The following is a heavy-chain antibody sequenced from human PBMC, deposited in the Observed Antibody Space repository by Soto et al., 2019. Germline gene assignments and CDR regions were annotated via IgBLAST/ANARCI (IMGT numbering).Heavy chain of an antibody. CDR3: ARVGTGYYDSSGSPGAFDI. Sequence: SVKVSCKASGGTFSSYAISWVRQAPGQGLEWMGGIIPIFGTANYAQKFQGRVTITADESTSTAYMELSSLRSEDTAVYYCARVGTGYYDSSGSPGAFDIWGQGTMVTV. CDR1: GGTFSSYA. CDR2: IIPIFGTA. D-gene: IGHD3-22*01. J-gene: IGHJ3*02. V-gene: IGHV1-69*13.